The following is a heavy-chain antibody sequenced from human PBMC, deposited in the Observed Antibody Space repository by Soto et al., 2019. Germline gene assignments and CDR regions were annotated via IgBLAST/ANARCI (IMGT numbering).Heavy chain of an antibody. D-gene: IGHD3-16*01. J-gene: IGHJ6*02. CDR2: IIPIFGTA. Sequence: ASVKVSCKASGGTFSSYAISWVRQAPGQGLEWMGVIIPIFGTANYAQKFQGRVTITADKSTSTAYMELSSLRSEDTAVYYCARVYDYVWGRTTAYYYYGMDVWGQGTTVTVSS. CDR3: ARVYDYVWGRTTAYYYYGMDV. V-gene: IGHV1-69*06. CDR1: GGTFSSYA.